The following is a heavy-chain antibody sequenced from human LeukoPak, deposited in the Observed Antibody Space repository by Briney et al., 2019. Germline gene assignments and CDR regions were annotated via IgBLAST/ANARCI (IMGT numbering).Heavy chain of an antibody. J-gene: IGHJ4*02. Sequence: SVKVSCKASGGTFSSYAISWVRQAPGQGPEWMGGIIPIFGAANYAQKFQGRVTITADESTSTAYMELSSLRSEDTAVYYCARDQYDYVWGSYRYLRYDYWGQGTLVTVSS. D-gene: IGHD3-16*02. CDR1: GGTFSSYA. CDR3: ARDQYDYVWGSYRYLRYDY. V-gene: IGHV1-69*01. CDR2: IIPIFGAA.